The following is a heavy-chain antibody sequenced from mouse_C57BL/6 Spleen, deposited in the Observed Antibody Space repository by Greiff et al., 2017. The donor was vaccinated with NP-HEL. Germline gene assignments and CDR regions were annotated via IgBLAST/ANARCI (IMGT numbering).Heavy chain of an antibody. V-gene: IGHV1-52*01. CDR1: GYTFTSYW. CDR2: IDPSDSET. CDR3: ARGDWDVRFAY. J-gene: IGHJ3*01. Sequence: QVQLQQSGAELVRPGSSVKLSCKASGYTFTSYWMHWVKQRPIQGLEWIGNIDPSDSETHYNQKFKDKATLTVDKSSSTAYMQLSSLTSEDSAVYYCARGDWDVRFAYWGQGTLVTVSA. D-gene: IGHD4-1*01.